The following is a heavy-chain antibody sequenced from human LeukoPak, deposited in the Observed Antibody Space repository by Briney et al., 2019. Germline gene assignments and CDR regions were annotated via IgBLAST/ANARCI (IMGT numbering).Heavy chain of an antibody. J-gene: IGHJ6*03. D-gene: IGHD1-26*01. CDR1: GGSISSSNW. CDR2: IYHSGST. Sequence: SGTLSLTCAVSGGSISSSNWWSWVRQPPGKGLEWIGEIYHSGSTNYNPSLKSRVTISVDTSKNQFSLKLSSVTAADTAVYYCARDRSSSGSYRDYYYYMDVWGKGTTVTVS. CDR3: ARDRSSSGSYRDYYYYMDV. V-gene: IGHV4-4*02.